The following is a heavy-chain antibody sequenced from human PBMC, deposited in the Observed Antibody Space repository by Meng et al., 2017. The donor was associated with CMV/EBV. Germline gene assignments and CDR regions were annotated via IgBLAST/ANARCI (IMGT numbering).Heavy chain of an antibody. V-gene: IGHV3-53*01. CDR3: ARAVGRAALTYYYGMDV. J-gene: IGHJ6*02. Sequence: GGSLRLSCAASGFTVSSNYMSWVRQAPGKGLEWVSVIYSGGSTYYADSVKGRFTISRDNSKNTLYLQMNSLRAEETAVYYCARAVGRAALTYYYGMDVWGQGTTVTVSS. CDR1: GFTVSSNY. D-gene: IGHD6-6*01. CDR2: IYSGGST.